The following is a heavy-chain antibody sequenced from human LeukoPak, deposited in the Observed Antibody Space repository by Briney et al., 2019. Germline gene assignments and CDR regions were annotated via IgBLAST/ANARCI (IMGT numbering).Heavy chain of an antibody. CDR3: ARDGYRGSYYRLYYFFMDV. CDR2: ISGSGGST. D-gene: IGHD1-26*01. Sequence: PGGSLRLSCAASGFTFSSYAMNWVRQAPGKGPEWVSAISGSGGSTYYADSVKGRFTISRDNSKNTLYLQMNSLRGENTAVYYCARDGYRGSYYRLYYFFMDVWGKGTTVTVSS. V-gene: IGHV3-23*01. J-gene: IGHJ6*03. CDR1: GFTFSSYA.